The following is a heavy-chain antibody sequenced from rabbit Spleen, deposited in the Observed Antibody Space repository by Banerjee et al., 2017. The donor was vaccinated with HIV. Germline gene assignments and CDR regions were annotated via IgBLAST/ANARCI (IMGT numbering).Heavy chain of an antibody. J-gene: IGHJ3*01. CDR1: EIDFSDYQ. V-gene: IGHV1S47*01. CDR3: AREVAGKFGL. Sequence: EESGGDLVKPGASLSLTCKASEIDFSDYQFMCWVRQAPGKGPEWIACIYNGDGSTYYASWVNGRFTISSHNAQNTLYLQLNSLTVADTAAYFCAREVAGKFGLWGQGTLVTVS. D-gene: IGHD4-1*01. CDR2: IYNGDGST.